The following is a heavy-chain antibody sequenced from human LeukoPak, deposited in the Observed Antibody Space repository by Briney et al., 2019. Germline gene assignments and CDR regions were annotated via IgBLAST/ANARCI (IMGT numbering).Heavy chain of an antibody. CDR3: ARAMSITMVRGVTRGWFDP. J-gene: IGHJ5*02. Sequence: ASVKVSCKASGYPFTSYAMNWVRQAPGQGLEWMGWINTNTGNPTYAQGFTGQFVFSLDTSVSTAYLQISSLKAEDTAVYYCARAMSITMVRGVTRGWFDPWGQGTLVTVSS. CDR2: INTNTGNP. D-gene: IGHD3-10*01. V-gene: IGHV7-4-1*02. CDR1: GYPFTSYA.